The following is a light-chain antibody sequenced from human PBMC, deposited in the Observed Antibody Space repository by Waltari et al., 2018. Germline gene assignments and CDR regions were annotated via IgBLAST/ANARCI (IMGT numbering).Light chain of an antibody. CDR1: SSDVGGYNY. CDR3: TSYASSSTLV. J-gene: IGLJ2*01. Sequence: QSALTQPASVSGSPGQSITISCTGLSSDVGGYNYFSWYQQHPGKAPKVMIYDVGYRPSGVSSRFSGSKSGNTASLTISGLQAEDEADYYCTSYASSSTLVFGGGTKLTVL. CDR2: DVG. V-gene: IGLV2-14*03.